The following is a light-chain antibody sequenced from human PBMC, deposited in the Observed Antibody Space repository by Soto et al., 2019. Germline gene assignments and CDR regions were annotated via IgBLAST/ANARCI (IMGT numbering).Light chain of an antibody. CDR2: GAS. CDR3: QQYNNWPPWT. J-gene: IGKJ1*01. V-gene: IGKV3-15*01. CDR1: QSVSSN. Sequence: EIVMTQSPATLSVSPGERATLSCRASQSVSSNLAWYQQKPGPAPRLLIYGASTSATGIPARFSGSGSGTEFTLTISSLQSEDFAVYYCQQYNNWPPWTFGQGTKVDSK.